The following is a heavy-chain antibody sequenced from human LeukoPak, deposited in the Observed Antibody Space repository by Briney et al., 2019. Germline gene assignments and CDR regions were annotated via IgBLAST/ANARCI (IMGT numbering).Heavy chain of an antibody. CDR2: IRGSGGST. D-gene: IGHD3-22*01. J-gene: IGHJ3*02. CDR1: GFTVSSDA. Sequence: GGSLRLSCAASGFTVSSDAMSWVRQAPGKGLEWVSAIRGSGGSTNSAYSVKRRFTTSRDNSKNTLYLQKNSLRAENTAVYYCAKDHGITMIVGAYAFDIWGQATMVTVPS. CDR3: AKDHGITMIVGAYAFDI. V-gene: IGHV3-23*01.